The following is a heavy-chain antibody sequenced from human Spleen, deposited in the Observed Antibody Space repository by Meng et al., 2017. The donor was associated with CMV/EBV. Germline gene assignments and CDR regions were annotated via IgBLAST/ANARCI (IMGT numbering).Heavy chain of an antibody. CDR3: ARDGSAIGYDCWSGYFHPNWFDP. V-gene: IGHV1-69*05. Sequence: SVKVSCKASGGTFTNYAISWVRQAPGQGLEWMGGIIPVFTTAVYAQKFQDRLTITTDRSTSTAYMELRSLRSDDTAVYYCARDGSAIGYDCWSGYFHPNWFDPWGQGTLVTVSS. CDR2: IIPVFTTA. D-gene: IGHD3-3*01. J-gene: IGHJ5*02. CDR1: GGTFTNYA.